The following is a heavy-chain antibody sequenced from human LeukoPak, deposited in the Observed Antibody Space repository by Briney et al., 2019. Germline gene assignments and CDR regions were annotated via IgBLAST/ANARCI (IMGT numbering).Heavy chain of an antibody. D-gene: IGHD3-10*01. Sequence: SEALSLTCTVSGGSISSYYWSWIRQPAGKGLEWIGRIHTSGSTNYNPSLKSRVTMSVDTSKNQFSLKLSSVAAADTAVYYCAATGPTLLWFGEEYYHGMDVWGQGTTVTVSS. CDR2: IHTSGST. CDR3: AATGPTLLWFGEEYYHGMDV. J-gene: IGHJ6*02. CDR1: GGSISSYY. V-gene: IGHV4-4*07.